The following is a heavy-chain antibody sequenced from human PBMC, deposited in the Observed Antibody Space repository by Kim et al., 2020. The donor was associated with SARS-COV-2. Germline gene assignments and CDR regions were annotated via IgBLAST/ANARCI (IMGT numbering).Heavy chain of an antibody. CDR3: ARGLRLGELSPSGY. V-gene: IGHV4-4*09. D-gene: IGHD3-16*02. J-gene: IGHJ4*02. Sequence: NPSRKSRVTISVDTSKNQFSLRLSSVTAADTAVYYCARGLRLGELSPSGYWGQGTLVTVSS.